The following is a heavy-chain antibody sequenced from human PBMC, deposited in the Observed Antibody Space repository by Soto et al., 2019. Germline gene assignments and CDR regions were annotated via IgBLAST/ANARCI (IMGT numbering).Heavy chain of an antibody. V-gene: IGHV1-2*04. J-gene: IGHJ6*01. CDR1: GYTFTGYY. D-gene: IGHD6-13*01. CDR2: INPNSGGT. Sequence: ASVKVSCKASGYTFTGYYMHWVRQAPGQGLEWMGWINPNSGGTNYAQKFQGWVTMTTDTSISTAYMELSRLRSYATAVYYWSRDSCCSGGSGYNHYYYYGVDGWGQGTTV. CDR3: SRDSCCSGGSGYNHYYYYGVDG.